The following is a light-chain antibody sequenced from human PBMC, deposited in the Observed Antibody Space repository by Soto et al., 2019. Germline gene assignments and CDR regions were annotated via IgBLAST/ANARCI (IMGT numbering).Light chain of an antibody. CDR3: QQYNDYQYI. J-gene: IGKJ2*01. CDR1: QSITTW. Sequence: DIQMTQSPSTLSASVGDRVTITCRASQSITTWLAWYQQKPGKAPKLLIYKATNLQSGVPSRFSGSGSGTEFSLPISSLQPDDFATYYCQQYNDYQYIFGQGTKLEIK. CDR2: KAT. V-gene: IGKV1-5*03.